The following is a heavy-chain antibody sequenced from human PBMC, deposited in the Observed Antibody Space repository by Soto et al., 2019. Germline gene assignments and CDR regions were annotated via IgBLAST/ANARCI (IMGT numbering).Heavy chain of an antibody. Sequence: SETLSLTCAVYGGSFSGYYWSWIRQPPGKGLEWIGEINHSGSTNYNPSLKSRVTISVDTSRNQFSLKLSSVTAADTAVYYCARGDFGVATDYYYYGMDVWGQGTTVTVSS. V-gene: IGHV4-34*01. D-gene: IGHD3-3*01. CDR3: ARGDFGVATDYYYYGMDV. CDR1: GGSFSGYY. J-gene: IGHJ6*02. CDR2: INHSGST.